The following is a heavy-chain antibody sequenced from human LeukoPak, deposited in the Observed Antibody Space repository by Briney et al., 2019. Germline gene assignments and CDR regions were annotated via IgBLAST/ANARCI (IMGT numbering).Heavy chain of an antibody. CDR3: ARDPKFRFGELLSPYGMDV. CDR1: GGTFSSYA. V-gene: IGHV1-69*04. CDR2: IIPILGIA. D-gene: IGHD3-10*01. J-gene: IGHJ6*02. Sequence: GASVKVSCKASGGTFSSYAISWVRQAPGQGLEWMGRIIPILGIANYAQKLQGRVTMTTDTSTSTAYMELRSLRSDDTAVYYCARDPKFRFGELLSPYGMDVWGQGTTVTVSS.